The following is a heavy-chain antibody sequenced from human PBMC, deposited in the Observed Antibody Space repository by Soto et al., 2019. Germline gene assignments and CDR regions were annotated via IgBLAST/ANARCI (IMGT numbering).Heavy chain of an antibody. D-gene: IGHD5-12*01. CDR2: IIPILGIA. J-gene: IGHJ6*03. Sequence: SVKVSCKASGGTFSSYTISWVRQAPGQGLEWMGRIIPILGIANYAQKFQGRVTITADKSTSTAYMELSSLRSEDTAVYYCARALNSGYDNYYYYYYMDVWGKGTTVTVSS. CDR3: ARALNSGYDNYYYYYYMDV. V-gene: IGHV1-69*02. CDR1: GGTFSSYT.